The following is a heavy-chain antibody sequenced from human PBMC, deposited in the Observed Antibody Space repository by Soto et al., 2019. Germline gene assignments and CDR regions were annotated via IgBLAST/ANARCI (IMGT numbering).Heavy chain of an antibody. V-gene: IGHV4-31*03. J-gene: IGHJ6*02. CDR2: IYYSGST. Sequence: SETLSLTCTVSGGSISSGGYYWSWIRQHPGKGLEWIGYIYYSGSTYYNPSLKSRVTISVDTSKNQFSLKLSSVTAADTAVYYCARTPPWRNMVRGVMANYYGMDVWGQGTTVTVYS. D-gene: IGHD3-10*01. CDR3: ARTPPWRNMVRGVMANYYGMDV. CDR1: GGSISSGGYY.